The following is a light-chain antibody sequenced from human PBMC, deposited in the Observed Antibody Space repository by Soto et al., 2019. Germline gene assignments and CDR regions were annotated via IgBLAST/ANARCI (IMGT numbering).Light chain of an antibody. CDR2: AAS. J-gene: IGKJ1*01. CDR3: QQYGNSPQT. V-gene: IGKV3-20*01. CDR1: ETVTGKY. Sequence: EIVLTQSPGTLSLSPGDRATLSCRASETVTGKYLAWYQQKAGQAPRLLIFAASNRATGIPDRFSGSGSGTDFTLTISRLEPEDFAVYYCQQYGNSPQTFGQGTKVEIK.